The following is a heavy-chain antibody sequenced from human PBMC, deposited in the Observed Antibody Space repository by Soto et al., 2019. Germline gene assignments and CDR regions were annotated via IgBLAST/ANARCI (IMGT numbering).Heavy chain of an antibody. CDR1: GGTFSSYT. CDR3: ARVPQIAVAGTLWFDP. D-gene: IGHD6-19*01. Sequence: SVKVSCKASGGTFSSYTISWVRQAPGQGLEWMGRIIPILGIANYAQEFQGRVTITADKSTSTVYMELSSLRSEDTAVYYCARVPQIAVAGTLWFDPWGQGTLVTVS. V-gene: IGHV1-69*02. J-gene: IGHJ5*02. CDR2: IIPILGIA.